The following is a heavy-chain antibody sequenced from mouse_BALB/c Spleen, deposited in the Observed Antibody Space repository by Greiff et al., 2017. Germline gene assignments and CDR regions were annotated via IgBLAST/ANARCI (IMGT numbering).Heavy chain of an antibody. V-gene: IGHV7-1*02. CDR1: GFTFSDFY. J-gene: IGHJ2*01. CDR2: SRNKANDYTT. Sequence: EVNVVESGGGLVQPGGSLRLSCATSGFTFSDFYMEWVRQPPGKRLEWIAASRNKANDYTTEYSASVKGRFIVSRDTSQSILYLQMNALRAEDTAIYYCARDGGTQGYFDYWGQGTTLTVSS. CDR3: ARDGGTQGYFDY. D-gene: IGHD2-14*01.